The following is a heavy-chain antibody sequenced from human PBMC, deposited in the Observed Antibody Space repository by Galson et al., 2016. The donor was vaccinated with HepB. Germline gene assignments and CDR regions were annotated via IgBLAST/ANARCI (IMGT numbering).Heavy chain of an antibody. CDR2: ISWNSGNI. Sequence: SLRLSCAASGFTFDDFATHWVRLAPGKGLEWVSGISWNSGNIDYAGSVKGRFTISRDNAKNSLDLHMNSLRPEDTAFYFCAKDMGGVGITPIFDLWGQGIPVTVSS. CDR3: AKDMGGVGITPIFDL. J-gene: IGHJ4*02. CDR1: GFTFDDFA. D-gene: IGHD3-10*01. V-gene: IGHV3-9*01.